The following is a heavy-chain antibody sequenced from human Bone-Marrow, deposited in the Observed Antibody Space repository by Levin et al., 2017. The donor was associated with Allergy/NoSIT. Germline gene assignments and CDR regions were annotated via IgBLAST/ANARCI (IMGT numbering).Heavy chain of an antibody. D-gene: IGHD4-17*01. J-gene: IGHJ4*02. V-gene: IGHV3-66*01. CDR3: AIRFGDYETDY. CDR1: GFTVSSNY. Sequence: AASVKVSCAASGFTVSSNYMSWVRQAPGKGLEWVSVIYSGGSTYYADSVKGRFTISRDNSKNTLYLQMNSLRAEDTAVYYCAIRFGDYETDYWGQGTLVTVSS. CDR2: IYSGGST.